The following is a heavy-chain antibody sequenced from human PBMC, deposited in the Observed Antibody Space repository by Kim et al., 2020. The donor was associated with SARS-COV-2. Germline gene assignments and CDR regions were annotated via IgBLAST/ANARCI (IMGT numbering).Heavy chain of an antibody. V-gene: IGHV4-39*01. CDR1: GGSISSSSYY. Sequence: SETLSLTCTVSGGSISSSSYYWGWIRQPPGQEPEWIGCIYYSGSSYYNPSLKRRVTISVDTSKNQFSLKLSSVTAADTAVYYCAREGLPLWVAGRWGCDALDSWGQGTMVTVSS. CDR2: IYYSGSS. D-gene: IGHD6-19*01. CDR3: AREGLPLWVAGRWGCDALDS. J-gene: IGHJ3*02.